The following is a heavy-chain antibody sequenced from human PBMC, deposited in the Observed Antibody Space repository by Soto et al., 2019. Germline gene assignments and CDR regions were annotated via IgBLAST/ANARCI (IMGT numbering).Heavy chain of an antibody. Sequence: QVQLQESGPGLVKPSQTLSLTCTVSGGSISSGGYYWSWIRQHPGKGLEWIGYIYYSGSTYYNPSLKSRVTISVDTSKNQFSLKLSSVTAADTAVYYCARARITMVRGVIITPGYFDYWGQGTLVTVSS. CDR3: ARARITMVRGVIITPGYFDY. CDR2: IYYSGST. CDR1: GGSISSGGYY. D-gene: IGHD3-10*01. V-gene: IGHV4-31*03. J-gene: IGHJ4*02.